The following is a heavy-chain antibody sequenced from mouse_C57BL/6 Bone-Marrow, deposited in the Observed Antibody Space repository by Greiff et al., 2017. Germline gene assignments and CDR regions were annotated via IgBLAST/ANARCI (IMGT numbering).Heavy chain of an antibody. Sequence: EVKVVESGAELVKPGASVKLSCTASGFNITDYYMHWVKQRTEQGLEWIGRIDPEDGETKYAPKFQGKATITADTSSNTAYLQLSSLTSEDTAVYYCAMPTVVATDYWGQGTTLTVSS. CDR1: GFNITDYY. CDR3: AMPTVVATDY. CDR2: IDPEDGET. D-gene: IGHD1-1*01. J-gene: IGHJ2*01. V-gene: IGHV14-2*01.